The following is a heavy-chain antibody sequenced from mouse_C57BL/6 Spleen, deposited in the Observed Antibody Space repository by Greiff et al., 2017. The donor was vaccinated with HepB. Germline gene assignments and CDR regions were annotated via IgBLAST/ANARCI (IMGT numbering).Heavy chain of an antibody. CDR3: ASTSSDGYYAMDY. CDR2: IWSGGST. Sequence: VMLVESGPGLVQPSQSLSITCTVSGFSLTSYGVHWVRQSPGKGLEWLGVIWSGGSTDYNAAFISRLSISKDNSKSQVFFKMNSLQADDTAIYYCASTSSDGYYAMDYWGQGTSVTVSS. J-gene: IGHJ4*01. D-gene: IGHD2-3*01. V-gene: IGHV2-2*01. CDR1: GFSLTSYG.